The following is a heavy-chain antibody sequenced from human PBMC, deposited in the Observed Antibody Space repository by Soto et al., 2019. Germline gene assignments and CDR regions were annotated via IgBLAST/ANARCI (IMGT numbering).Heavy chain of an antibody. CDR1: GFTFSSYA. D-gene: IGHD5-18*01. Sequence: EVQLLESGGGLVQPGGSLRLSCAASGFTFSSYAMSWVRQAPGKGLEWVSAISGRGGSTYYAESVKGRFTISRDNSKNTLYRQMHSLRAEDTAVYYCAKGDTAMRCWFDPWGQGTLVTVSS. J-gene: IGHJ5*02. CDR2: ISGRGGST. V-gene: IGHV3-23*01. CDR3: AKGDTAMRCWFDP.